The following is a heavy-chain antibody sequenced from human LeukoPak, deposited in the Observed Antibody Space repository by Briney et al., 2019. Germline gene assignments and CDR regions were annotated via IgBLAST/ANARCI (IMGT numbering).Heavy chain of an antibody. J-gene: IGHJ6*03. V-gene: IGHV4-59*12. CDR1: GGSISSYF. CDR2: IYYSGST. D-gene: IGHD2-2*01. Sequence: SETLSLTCTVSGGSISSYFWSWIRQPPGKGLEWIGYIYYSGSTNYNPSLKSRVTISVDTSKNQFSLKLSSVTAADTAVYYCARDGCSSTSCSDYYYYYYMDVWGKGTTVTVSS. CDR3: ARDGCSSTSCSDYYYYYYMDV.